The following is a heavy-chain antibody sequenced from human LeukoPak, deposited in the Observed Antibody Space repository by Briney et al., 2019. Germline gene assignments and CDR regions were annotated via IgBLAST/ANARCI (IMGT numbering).Heavy chain of an antibody. CDR1: RSTFSRYG. CDR3: AKGLSGSPPPY. J-gene: IGHJ4*02. CDR2: ISYDGSNK. Sequence: PGGSLRLSCAASRSTFSRYGMHWVRQAPGKGLEWVAVISYDGSNKYYVDSVKGRFTISRDNSKNTLYLQMNSLRAEDTAVYYCAKGLSGSPPPYWGQGTLVTVSS. V-gene: IGHV3-30*18. D-gene: IGHD3-10*01.